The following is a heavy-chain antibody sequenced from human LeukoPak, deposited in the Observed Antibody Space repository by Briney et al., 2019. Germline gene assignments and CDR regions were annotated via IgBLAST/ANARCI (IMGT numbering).Heavy chain of an antibody. Sequence: GASVKVSCKASGGTFSSYAISWVRQAPGQGLEWMGRIIPILGIANYAQKFQGRVTITADKSTSTAYMELSSLRSEDTAVYYCASLGGHYYGSGSPWVYWGQGTLVTVSS. CDR3: ASLGGHYYGSGSPWVY. CDR1: GGTFSSYA. J-gene: IGHJ4*02. D-gene: IGHD3-10*01. CDR2: IIPILGIA. V-gene: IGHV1-69*04.